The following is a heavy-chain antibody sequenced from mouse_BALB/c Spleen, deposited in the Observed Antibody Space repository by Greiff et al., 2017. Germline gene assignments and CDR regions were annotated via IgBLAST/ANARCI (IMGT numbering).Heavy chain of an antibody. Sequence: EVQLVESGPGLVKPSQTVSLTCTVTGISITTGNYRWSWIRQFPGNKLEWIGYIYYSGTITYNPSLTSRTTITRDTSKNQFFLEMNSLTAEDTATYYCARVGLLGAMDYWGQGTSVTVSS. CDR1: GISITTGNYR. V-gene: IGHV3-5*02. CDR3: ARVGLLGAMDY. CDR2: IYYSGTI. D-gene: IGHD2-3*01. J-gene: IGHJ4*01.